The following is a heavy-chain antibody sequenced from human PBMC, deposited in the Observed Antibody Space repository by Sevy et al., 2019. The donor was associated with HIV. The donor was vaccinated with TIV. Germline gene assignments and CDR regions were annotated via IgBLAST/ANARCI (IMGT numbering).Heavy chain of an antibody. J-gene: IGHJ4*02. CDR3: ATSNGRYTAMVLFDY. CDR1: GFSLSTSGVG. CDR2: IYWDDDK. Sequence: SGPTLVNPTQTLTLTCTFSGFSLSTSGVGVGWIRQPPGKALEWLALIYWDDDKRYSPSLKSRLTITKEPSKNQVDLTMTNMDPVDTATYYCATSNGRYTAMVLFDYWGQGTLVTVSS. D-gene: IGHD5-18*01. V-gene: IGHV2-5*02.